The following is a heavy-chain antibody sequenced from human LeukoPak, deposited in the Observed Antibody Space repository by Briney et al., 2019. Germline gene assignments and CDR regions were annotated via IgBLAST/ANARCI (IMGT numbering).Heavy chain of an antibody. V-gene: IGHV3-7*01. J-gene: IGHJ3*02. CDR3: ARGGNCTSTNCPPGAFDI. Sequence: GGSLRLSCRASGFTFSSYWMSWVRQAPGKGLEWVANINQDGSEKHHVDSVEGRFTISRDNAKNSLYLQMNSLRGEDTAVYYCARGGNCTSTNCPPGAFDIWGQGTMVTVSS. CDR1: GFTFSSYW. CDR2: INQDGSEK. D-gene: IGHD2-2*01.